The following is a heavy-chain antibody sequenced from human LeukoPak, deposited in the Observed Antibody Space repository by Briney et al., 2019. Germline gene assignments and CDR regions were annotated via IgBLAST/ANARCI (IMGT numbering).Heavy chain of an antibody. CDR1: GFTFSSYS. V-gene: IGHV3-48*01. CDR2: ISSSSSTI. CDR3: ARVTVTKSLDY. Sequence: GGSLRLSCAASGFTFSSYSMNWVRQAPGKGLEWVSYISSSSSTIYYADSVKGRFTISRDNAKNSLYLQMNSLRAEDTAVHYCARVTVTKSLDYWGQGTLVTVSS. J-gene: IGHJ4*02. D-gene: IGHD4-17*01.